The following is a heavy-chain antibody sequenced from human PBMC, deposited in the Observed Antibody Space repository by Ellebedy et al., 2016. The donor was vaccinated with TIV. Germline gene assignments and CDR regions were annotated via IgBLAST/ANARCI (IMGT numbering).Heavy chain of an antibody. Sequence: GESLKISCAASGFTFSCCAMSWVRQAPGEGLEWVANINQDGSQKNCVDSVKGRFTISRDNAKNSLYVQMNSLRAEDTAVYYCARGPPGNNAGRHDYWGQGTVVTVSS. D-gene: IGHD1-1*01. CDR3: ARGPPGNNAGRHDY. J-gene: IGHJ4*02. V-gene: IGHV3-7*01. CDR1: GFTFSCCA. CDR2: INQDGSQK.